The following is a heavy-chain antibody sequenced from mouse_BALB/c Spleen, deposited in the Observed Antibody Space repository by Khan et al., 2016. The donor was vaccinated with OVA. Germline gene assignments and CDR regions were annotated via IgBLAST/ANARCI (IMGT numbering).Heavy chain of an antibody. CDR3: ARWGNSYFDY. J-gene: IGHJ2*01. V-gene: IGHV3-2*02. Sequence: VQLKESGPGLVKPSQSLSLTCTVTGYSITSDYAWNWIRKFPGNKLEWMGYISYSGSTSYNPSLKSRISITRDTSKNQFFLQLNSVTTEDTATYYCARWGNSYFDYWGQGTTLTVSS. CDR1: GYSITSDYA. CDR2: ISYSGST.